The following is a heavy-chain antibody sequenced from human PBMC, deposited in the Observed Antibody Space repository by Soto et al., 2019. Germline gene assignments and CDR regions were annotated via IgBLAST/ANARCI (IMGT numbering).Heavy chain of an antibody. D-gene: IGHD6-6*01. V-gene: IGHV1-69*13. CDR1: GGTFSSYA. J-gene: IGHJ3*02. Sequence: SVKVSCKASGGTFSSYAISWVRQAPGQGLEWMGGIIPIFGTANYAQKFQGRVTITADESTSTAYMELSSLRSEDTAVYYCAPIGGSSTSQPDAFDIWGQGTMVTVSS. CDR3: APIGGSSTSQPDAFDI. CDR2: IIPIFGTA.